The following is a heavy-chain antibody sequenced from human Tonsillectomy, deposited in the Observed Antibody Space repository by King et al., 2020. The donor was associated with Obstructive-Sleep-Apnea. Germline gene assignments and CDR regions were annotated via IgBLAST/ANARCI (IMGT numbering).Heavy chain of an antibody. CDR3: ARLTDYGDYEAASDY. CDR2: IYPGDSDT. CDR1: GYSFTSYW. J-gene: IGHJ4*02. V-gene: IGHV5-51*01. D-gene: IGHD4-17*01. Sequence: VQLVESGAEVKKPGESLKISCKGSGYSFTSYWIGWVRQMPGKGLEWMGIIYPGDSDTRYSPSFQGQVTISADKSISTAYLQWSSLKASDTAMYYCARLTDYGDYEAASDYWGQGTLVTVSS.